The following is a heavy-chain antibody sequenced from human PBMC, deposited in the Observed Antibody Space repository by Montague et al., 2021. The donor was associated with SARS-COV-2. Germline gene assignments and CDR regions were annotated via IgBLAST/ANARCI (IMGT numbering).Heavy chain of an antibody. J-gene: IGHJ4*02. CDR1: GGSMSSYY. V-gene: IGHV4-59*13. CDR3: ARGYFDWLFSY. Sequence: SETLSLTCTVSGGSMSSYYWSWIRQPPGKGLEWIGDIYYSGSTNYNPSLKSRVTISVDRSKNQFSLKLSSVTAADTAVYYCARGYFDWLFSYWGQGTLVTVSS. D-gene: IGHD3-9*01. CDR2: IYYSGST.